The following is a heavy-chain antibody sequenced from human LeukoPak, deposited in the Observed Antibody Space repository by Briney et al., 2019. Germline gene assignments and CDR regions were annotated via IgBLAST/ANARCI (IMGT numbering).Heavy chain of an antibody. Sequence: GGSLRLSCAASGLTFSKYWMTWVRLAPGKGLQWLANKKADGSESYYVDSVKGRFTIYRDNARNSLYLQMDNLIVEDTAIYYCARDQGWLQAFDYWGQGTLVTVSS. CDR3: ARDQGWLQAFDY. V-gene: IGHV3-7*01. D-gene: IGHD5-12*01. CDR1: GLTFSKYW. J-gene: IGHJ4*02. CDR2: KKADGSES.